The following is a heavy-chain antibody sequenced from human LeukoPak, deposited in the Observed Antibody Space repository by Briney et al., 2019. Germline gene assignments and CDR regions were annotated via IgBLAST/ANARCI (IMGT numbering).Heavy chain of an antibody. D-gene: IGHD3-3*01. Sequence: GGSLRLSCAASGFNFNVYSMNWARQAPGKGLEWISYMTSDSNTIYYADSVRGRFTISRGNAKKSVYLELSNLRADDTAMYYCARSTEWFADYWGQGTLVTVSS. CDR3: ARSTEWFADY. J-gene: IGHJ4*02. CDR1: GFNFNVYS. CDR2: MTSDSNTI. V-gene: IGHV3-48*01.